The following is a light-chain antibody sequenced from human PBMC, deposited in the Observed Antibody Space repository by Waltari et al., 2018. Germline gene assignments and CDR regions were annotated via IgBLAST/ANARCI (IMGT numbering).Light chain of an antibody. J-gene: IGKJ4*01. CDR1: QNIYSN. CDR3: QHYYDIPLT. CDR2: SAS. V-gene: IGKV1-6*01. Sequence: IQMTQSPSALSASVGDRVTISCRASQNIYSNLAWYQQKPGKVPKLLIYSASSLQSGIPSRFSGSGSGTDFTLIISSLQPEDSAAYYCQHYYDIPLTFGGGTKVEIK.